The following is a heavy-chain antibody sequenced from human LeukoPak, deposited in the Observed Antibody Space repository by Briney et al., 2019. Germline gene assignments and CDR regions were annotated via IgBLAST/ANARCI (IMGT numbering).Heavy chain of an antibody. Sequence: GESLKISCKGSGYSFTNYWIGWVRQMPGKGLEWMGIIYPGNSDSKYSPSFEGQVTFSADKSIRTAYLQWSSLKASDTAIYYCACSESYYNPPFQYWGQGTLVTVSS. CDR3: ACSESYYNPPFQY. D-gene: IGHD3-10*02. V-gene: IGHV5-51*01. CDR2: IYPGNSDS. J-gene: IGHJ4*02. CDR1: GYSFTNYW.